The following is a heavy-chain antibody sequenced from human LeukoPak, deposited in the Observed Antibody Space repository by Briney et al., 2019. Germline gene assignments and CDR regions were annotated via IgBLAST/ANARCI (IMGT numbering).Heavy chain of an antibody. CDR1: GFAFSYYG. V-gene: IGHV3-23*01. Sequence: GGSLRLSCAASGFAFSYYGMNWVRQAPGKGLEWVSTISGSGGSTYYADSVKGRFTISRDNSENTLYVQMNSLRADDTAVYYCAKVNYYDSSGYYVPYYFDYWGQGTLVTVSA. J-gene: IGHJ4*02. D-gene: IGHD3-22*01. CDR2: ISGSGGST. CDR3: AKVNYYDSSGYYVPYYFDY.